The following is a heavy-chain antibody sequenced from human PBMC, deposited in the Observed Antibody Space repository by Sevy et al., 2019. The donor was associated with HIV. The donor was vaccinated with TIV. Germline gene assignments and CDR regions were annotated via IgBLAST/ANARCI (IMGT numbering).Heavy chain of an antibody. CDR1: GYTFTSYG. Sequence: ASVKVSCKASGYTFTSYGISWVRQAPGQGLEWMGWIGAYNGNTNYAQKLQGRVTMTTDTSTSTAYMELRSLRSDDTAVYYCARYWGFLEGTKPGMDVWGQGTTVTVSS. CDR3: ARYWGFLEGTKPGMDV. V-gene: IGHV1-18*01. D-gene: IGHD3-3*01. J-gene: IGHJ6*02. CDR2: IGAYNGNT.